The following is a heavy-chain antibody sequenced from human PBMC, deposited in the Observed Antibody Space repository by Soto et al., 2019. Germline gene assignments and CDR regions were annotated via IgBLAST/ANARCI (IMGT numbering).Heavy chain of an antibody. J-gene: IGHJ4*02. CDR3: VREPWGFSGTWYDY. D-gene: IGHD6-13*01. Sequence: GGSLRLSCAASKFSFNNYWMHWVRQVPGKGPAWVSRINHDGSKTEYADSVKGRFTISRDNTNNTLYLQMDSLRVEDTAMYYCVREPWGFSGTWYDYWGQGTLVTVSS. CDR2: INHDGSKT. CDR1: KFSFNNYW. V-gene: IGHV3-74*01.